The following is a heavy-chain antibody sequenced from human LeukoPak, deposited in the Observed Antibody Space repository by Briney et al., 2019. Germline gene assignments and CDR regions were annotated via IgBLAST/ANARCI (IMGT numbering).Heavy chain of an antibody. J-gene: IGHJ4*02. CDR2: ISFHGTDT. Sequence: GTSLRLSCAASGFTFISYAIHWVRQAPGKGLEWVAVISFHGTDTFYADSVKGRFTISRDNSKNTPYLQMNSLRAEDTAVYYCARRSGSYVFGFDYWGQGTLVTVSP. V-gene: IGHV3-30*14. CDR3: ARRSGSYVFGFDY. CDR1: GFTFISYA. D-gene: IGHD3-10*01.